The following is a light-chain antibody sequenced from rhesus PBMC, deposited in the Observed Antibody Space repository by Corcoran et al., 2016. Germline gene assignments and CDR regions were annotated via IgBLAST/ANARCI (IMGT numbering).Light chain of an antibody. Sequence: EIVMTQSPATLALSPGERATLSCRASQSVSSYLAWYQQKPGQAPRLLIYGASSRATGLPDRFSGSGSGTGFTLTISSLEPEDVGVYFCLQSSNWWTFGQGTKVEIK. CDR2: GAS. CDR3: LQSSNWWT. J-gene: IGKJ1*01. CDR1: QSVSSY. V-gene: IGKV3-24*04.